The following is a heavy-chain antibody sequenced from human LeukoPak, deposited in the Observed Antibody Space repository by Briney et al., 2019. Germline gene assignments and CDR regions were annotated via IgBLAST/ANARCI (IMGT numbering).Heavy chain of an antibody. CDR3: AKDSTWAMVRGYFDY. CDR2: ISWNSGSI. Sequence: PGRSLRLSCAASGFTFDDYAMHWVRQAPGTGLEWVSGISWNSGSIAYADSVKGRFTISRDNAKNSLYLQMNSLTTEDMALYYCAKDSTWAMVRGYFDYWGQGTLVTVSS. V-gene: IGHV3-9*03. D-gene: IGHD3-10*01. CDR1: GFTFDDYA. J-gene: IGHJ4*02.